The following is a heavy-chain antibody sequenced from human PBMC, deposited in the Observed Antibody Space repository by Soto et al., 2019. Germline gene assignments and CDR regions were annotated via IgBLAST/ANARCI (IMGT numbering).Heavy chain of an antibody. CDR1: GFSLSTNAVG. D-gene: IGHD6-13*01. Sequence: SGPTLVNPTQTLTLTCTFSGFSLSTNAVGVGWIRQPPGKALEWLALIYWNDDKRYSPSLKSRLTITKATSKNQVVLTMTNVDPVDTATYYCAREYSSSWYGHWGQGTLVTVSS. CDR2: IYWNDDK. CDR3: AREYSSSWYGH. J-gene: IGHJ1*01. V-gene: IGHV2-5*01.